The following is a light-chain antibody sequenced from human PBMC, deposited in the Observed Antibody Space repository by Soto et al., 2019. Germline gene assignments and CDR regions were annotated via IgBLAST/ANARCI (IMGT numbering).Light chain of an antibody. V-gene: IGKV3-11*01. CDR1: QSVSTY. CDR3: QKRSDSPPIT. Sequence: EIVLTQSPGTLSLSPGERATPSCRASQSVSTYLAWYQQKPGQAPRLLIYDASNRATGIPARFSGSASGTDFTLTISSLEPEELAVYYCQKRSDSPPITSGQGTRLEMK. J-gene: IGKJ5*01. CDR2: DAS.